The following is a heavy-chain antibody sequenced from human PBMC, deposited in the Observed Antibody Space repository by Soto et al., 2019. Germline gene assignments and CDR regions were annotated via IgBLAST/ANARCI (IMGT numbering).Heavy chain of an antibody. J-gene: IGHJ3*02. Sequence: ASVKVSCKASGYTFTSYGISWVRQAPGQGLEWMGWISAYNGNTNYAQKLQGRVTMTTDTSTSTAYMELRSLRSDDTAVYYCARDLPPPAYYYDSSGPDAFDIWGQGTMGTVSS. CDR3: ARDLPPPAYYYDSSGPDAFDI. CDR2: ISAYNGNT. D-gene: IGHD3-22*01. V-gene: IGHV1-18*04. CDR1: GYTFTSYG.